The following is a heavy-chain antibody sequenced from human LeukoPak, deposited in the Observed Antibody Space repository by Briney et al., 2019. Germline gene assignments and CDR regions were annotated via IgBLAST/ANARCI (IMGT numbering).Heavy chain of an antibody. CDR1: GYTFTSYY. V-gene: IGHV1-8*02. CDR2: MNPNSGNT. CDR3: ARFAHYDFWSGYYFGFSRVYYYYGMDV. J-gene: IGHJ6*02. D-gene: IGHD3-3*01. Sequence: ASVKVSCKASGYTFTSYYMHWVRQAPGQGLEWMGWMNPNSGNTGYAQKFQGRVTMTRNTSISTAYMELSSLRSEDTAVYYCARFAHYDFWSGYYFGFSRVYYYYGMDVWGQGTAVTVSS.